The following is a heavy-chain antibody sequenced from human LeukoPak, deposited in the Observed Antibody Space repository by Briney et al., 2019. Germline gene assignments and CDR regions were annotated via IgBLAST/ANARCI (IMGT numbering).Heavy chain of an antibody. D-gene: IGHD3-10*01. CDR2: ISYDGSNK. CDR3: VRERVLLWFGESSDAFDI. Sequence: GRSLRLSCAASGFTFSSYAMHWVRQAPGKGLEWVAVISYDGSNKYYADSVKGRFTISRDNSKNTLYLQMNNLRAEDTAVYYCVRERVLLWFGESSDAFDIWGQGTMVTVSS. CDR1: GFTFSSYA. J-gene: IGHJ3*02. V-gene: IGHV3-30*04.